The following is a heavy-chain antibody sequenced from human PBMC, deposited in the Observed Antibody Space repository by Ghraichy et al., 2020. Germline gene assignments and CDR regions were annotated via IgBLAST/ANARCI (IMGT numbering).Heavy chain of an antibody. J-gene: IGHJ6*03. CDR3: ARGSGVFYYMDV. Sequence: SQTLSLTCDISGDSVSSNSVTWSWIRQSPSRGLAWLGRAYYRSQWFTDYALFVKSRLTINPDTSKNQLSLQLTSVAPEDTAVYYCARGSGVFYYMDVWGKGTTVTVSS. CDR1: GDSVSSNSVT. CDR2: AYYRSQWFT. D-gene: IGHD3-10*01. V-gene: IGHV6-1*01.